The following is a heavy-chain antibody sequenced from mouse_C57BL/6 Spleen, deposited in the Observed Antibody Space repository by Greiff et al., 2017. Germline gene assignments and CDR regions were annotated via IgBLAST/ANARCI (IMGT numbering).Heavy chain of an antibody. D-gene: IGHD1-1*01. J-gene: IGHJ3*01. CDR3: ARRSSFYYYGSSPNWTFAY. CDR2: ISSGSSTI. Sequence: EVKLVESGGGLVKPGGSLKLSCAASGFTFSDYGMHWVRQAPEKGLEWVAYISSGSSTIYYADTVKGRFTISRDNAKNTLFLQMTSLRSEDTAMYYCARRSSFYYYGSSPNWTFAYWGQGTLVTVSA. V-gene: IGHV5-17*01. CDR1: GFTFSDYG.